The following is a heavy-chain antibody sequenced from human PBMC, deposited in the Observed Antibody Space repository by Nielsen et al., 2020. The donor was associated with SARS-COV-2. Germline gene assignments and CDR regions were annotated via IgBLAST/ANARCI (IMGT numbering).Heavy chain of an antibody. CDR3: AKAPTDSGSYYDFDI. D-gene: IGHD1-26*01. CDR1: GFTFDDYG. J-gene: IGHJ3*02. Sequence: SLKISCTASGFTFDDYGMHWVRQAPGKGLEWVSGISWNSGSIGYADSVKGRFTISRDNAKNSLYLQMNSLRAEDTALYYCAKAPTDSGSYYDFDIWGQGTMVTVSS. V-gene: IGHV3-9*01. CDR2: ISWNSGSI.